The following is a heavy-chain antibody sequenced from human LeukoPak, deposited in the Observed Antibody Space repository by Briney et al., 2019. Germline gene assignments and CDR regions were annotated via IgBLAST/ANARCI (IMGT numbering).Heavy chain of an antibody. V-gene: IGHV3-21*01. CDR2: ISSTSAYI. Sequence: PGGSLRLSCGGSGFALKSYSLTWVRQAPGKGLEWVSSISSTSAYIHYADSVKGRFTISRDNVDKSLYLQMNSLRAEDTAVYYCARPRGTEYHGMDVWGQGTTVTVSS. CDR3: ARPRGTEYHGMDV. D-gene: IGHD2-15*01. CDR1: GFALKSYS. J-gene: IGHJ6*02.